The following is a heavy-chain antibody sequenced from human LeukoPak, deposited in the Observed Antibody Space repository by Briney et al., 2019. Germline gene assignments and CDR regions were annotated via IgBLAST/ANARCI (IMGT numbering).Heavy chain of an antibody. V-gene: IGHV1-2*02. D-gene: IGHD4-17*01. CDR1: GGTFSSYA. CDR2: INPNSGGT. CDR3: ASFMVTTRRFDY. Sequence: GASVKVSCKASGGTFSSYAISWVRQAPGQGLEWMGWINPNSGGTNYAQKFQGRVTMTRDTSISTAYMELSRLRSDDTAVYYCASFMVTTRRFDYWGQGTLVTVSS. J-gene: IGHJ4*02.